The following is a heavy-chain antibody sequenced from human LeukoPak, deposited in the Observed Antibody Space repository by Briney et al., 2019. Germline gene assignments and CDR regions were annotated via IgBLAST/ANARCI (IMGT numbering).Heavy chain of an antibody. V-gene: IGHV3-21*01. CDR1: GFTFSSYS. J-gene: IGHJ4*02. D-gene: IGHD1-26*01. CDR2: FSSSSSYI. Sequence: GGSLRLSCAASGFTFSSYSMNWVRQAPGKGLEWVSSFSSSSSYIYYADSVKSRFTISRDNAKNSLYLQMSSLRAEDTAVYYCARGALKWELPPIRARKSYYFDYWGQGTLVTVSS. CDR3: ARGALKWELPPIRARKSYYFDY.